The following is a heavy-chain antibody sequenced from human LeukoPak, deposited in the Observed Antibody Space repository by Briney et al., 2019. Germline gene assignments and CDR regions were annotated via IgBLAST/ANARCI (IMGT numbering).Heavy chain of an antibody. CDR3: ARGSNFDYGGDCPTPDY. CDR2: ISSSSSYI. V-gene: IGHV3-21*01. Sequence: GGSLRLSCAASGFTFSSYSMNWVRQAPGKGLEWVSSISSSSSYIYYADSVKGRFTISRDNAKNSLYLQMNSLRAEDTAVYYCARGSNFDYGGDCPTPDYWGQGTLVTVSS. D-gene: IGHD2-21*02. J-gene: IGHJ4*02. CDR1: GFTFSSYS.